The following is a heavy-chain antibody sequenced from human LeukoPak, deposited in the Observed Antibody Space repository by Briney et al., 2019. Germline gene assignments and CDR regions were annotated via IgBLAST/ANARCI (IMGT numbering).Heavy chain of an antibody. CDR1: GGTFSSYA. CDR2: IIPILGIA. J-gene: IGHJ4*02. D-gene: IGHD3-3*01. V-gene: IGHV1-69*04. CDR3: ASGAWGYDFWSGPFDY. Sequence: ASVKVSCKASGGTFSSYAISWVRQAPGQGLEWMGRIIPILGIANYAQKFQGRVTITAGKSTSTAYMELSSLRSEDTAVYYCASGAWGYDFWSGPFDYWGQGTLVTVSS.